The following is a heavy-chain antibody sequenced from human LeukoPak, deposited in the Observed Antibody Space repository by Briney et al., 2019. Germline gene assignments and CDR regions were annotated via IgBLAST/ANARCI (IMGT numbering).Heavy chain of an antibody. V-gene: IGHV3-53*01. CDR3: ARGFVLSGGVDY. D-gene: IGHD2-8*01. Sequence: GSLRLSCAASGFTVSSNYMSWVRQAPGKGLEWVSVIYCGGSTYYADSVKGRFTISRDNSKNTLYLQMNSLRAEDTAVYYCARGFVLSGGVDYWGQGTLVTVSS. CDR2: IYCGGST. CDR1: GFTVSSNY. J-gene: IGHJ4*02.